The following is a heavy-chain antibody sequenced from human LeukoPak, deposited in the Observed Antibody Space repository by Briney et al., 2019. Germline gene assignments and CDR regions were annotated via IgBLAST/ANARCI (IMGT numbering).Heavy chain of an antibody. CDR1: GGSISHYH. Sequence: SETLSLTCSVSGGSISHYHWSWIRQPPGKGLEWIGYIYYNGSTDYNPSLKSRITISVEPAKNRFSLQVTSVTAADTPVYYCAREIDYFGSGSYVYWGQGTLVTVSS. J-gene: IGHJ4*02. D-gene: IGHD3-10*01. CDR2: IYYNGST. V-gene: IGHV4-59*01. CDR3: AREIDYFGSGSYVY.